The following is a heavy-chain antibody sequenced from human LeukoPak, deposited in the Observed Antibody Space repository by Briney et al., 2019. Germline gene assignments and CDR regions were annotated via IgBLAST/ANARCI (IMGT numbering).Heavy chain of an antibody. CDR2: ISSSGSTI. V-gene: IGHV3-11*01. CDR3: AREYCSSTSCSLDGMDV. Sequence: GGSLILSCAASGFTFSDYYMSWSRQAPGKGLEWVSYISSSGSTIYYADSVKGRFTISRDNAKNSLYLQMNSLRAEDTAVYYCAREYCSSTSCSLDGMDVWGQGTTVTVSS. D-gene: IGHD2-2*01. J-gene: IGHJ6*02. CDR1: GFTFSDYY.